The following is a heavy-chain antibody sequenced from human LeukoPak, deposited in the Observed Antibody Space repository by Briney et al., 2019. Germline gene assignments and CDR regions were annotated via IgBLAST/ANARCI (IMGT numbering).Heavy chain of an antibody. Sequence: ASVKVSCKASGYTFTNYGLSWVRQAPGQGLEWMGWISTYNGNTNYAQKFQGRVTLTTDTSTSTAYMELRSLRSDDTAVFYCARRNSYSSGAFDIWGQGTMVTVSS. CDR3: ARRNSYSSGAFDI. CDR1: GYTFTNYG. D-gene: IGHD6-25*01. J-gene: IGHJ3*02. V-gene: IGHV1-18*01. CDR2: ISTYNGNT.